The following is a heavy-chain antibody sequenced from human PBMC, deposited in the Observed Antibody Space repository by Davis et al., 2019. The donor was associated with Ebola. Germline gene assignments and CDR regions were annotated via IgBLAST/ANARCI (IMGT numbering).Heavy chain of an antibody. CDR1: GGSISFYY. D-gene: IGHD6-25*01. V-gene: IGHV4-59*01. Sequence: MPSETLSLTFSISGGSISFYYWRWIRQSPGKGLEWLGYVHNSGSTNYNPSLKSRVTMSIDTSNNQISLTLTSVTAADTAVYYCARANSGLTSDWFDPWGQGTLVTVSS. J-gene: IGHJ5*02. CDR3: ARANSGLTSDWFDP. CDR2: VHNSGST.